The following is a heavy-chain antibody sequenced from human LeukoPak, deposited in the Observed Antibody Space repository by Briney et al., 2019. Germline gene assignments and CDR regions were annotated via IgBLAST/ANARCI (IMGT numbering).Heavy chain of an antibody. D-gene: IGHD3-10*01. V-gene: IGHV3-30*18. CDR3: AKDFGGEYFDY. Sequence: PGGSLRLSCAASGFTFSSYGMPWVRQAPGKGLEWVAVISYDGSNKYYADSVKGRFTISRDNSKNTLYLQMNSLRAEDTAVYYCAKDFGGEYFDYWGQGTLVTVSA. CDR1: GFTFSSYG. J-gene: IGHJ4*02. CDR2: ISYDGSNK.